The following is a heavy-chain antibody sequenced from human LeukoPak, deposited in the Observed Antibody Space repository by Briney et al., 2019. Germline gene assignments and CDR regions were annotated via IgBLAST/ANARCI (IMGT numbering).Heavy chain of an antibody. D-gene: IGHD3-10*01. CDR1: GGTFSSYA. Sequence: RWASVKVSCKASGGTFSSYAISWVRQAPGQGLEWMGGIIPIFGTANYAQKFQGRVTITADKSTSTAYMELSSLRSEDTAVYYCARDPPLWLGELSPDAFDIWGQGTMVTVSS. J-gene: IGHJ3*02. CDR3: ARDPPLWLGELSPDAFDI. V-gene: IGHV1-69*06. CDR2: IIPIFGTA.